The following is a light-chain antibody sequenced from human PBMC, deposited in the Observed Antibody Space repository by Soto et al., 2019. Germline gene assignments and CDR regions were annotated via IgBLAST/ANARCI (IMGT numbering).Light chain of an antibody. J-gene: IGLJ3*02. V-gene: IGLV2-11*01. CDR3: CSNAGGNTLV. CDR1: SSDVGASDY. CDR2: DVT. Sequence: QSALTQPRSVSGSPGQSVAISCTGTSSDVGASDYVSWYQHNPGKAPKLMIYDVTKRPSGIPDRFSGSKSGNTASLTISGLQAEDEADYYCCSNAGGNTLVFGVGTKLTVL.